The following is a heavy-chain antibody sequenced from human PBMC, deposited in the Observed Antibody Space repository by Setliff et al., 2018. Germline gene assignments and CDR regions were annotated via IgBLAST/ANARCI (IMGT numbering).Heavy chain of an antibody. D-gene: IGHD2-21*02. CDR1: GFTSVAMP. J-gene: IGHJ3*02. Sequence: GESLKISCAASGFTSVAMPCTGSARLQGRGWSGWPAISSGGSKFYADSVKGRFTISRDKAKNTLYLQMNSLRAEDTAIYYCARQLRHAFDIWGQGTMVTVSS. CDR2: ISSGGSK. CDR3: ARQLRHAFDI. V-gene: IGHV3-66*04.